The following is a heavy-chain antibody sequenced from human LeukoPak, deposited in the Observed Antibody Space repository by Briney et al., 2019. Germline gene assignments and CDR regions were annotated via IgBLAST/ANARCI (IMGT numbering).Heavy chain of an antibody. J-gene: IGHJ4*02. V-gene: IGHV1-18*01. D-gene: IGHD3-9*01. CDR2: ISAYNGNT. CDR1: GYTFTSYG. CDR3: ARAVVLRYFDWLSTARDPIFDY. Sequence: ASVKVSCKASGYTFTSYGISWVRQAPGQGLEWMGWISAYNGNTNYAQKLQGRVTMTTDTSTSTAYMELRSLRSDDTAVYYCARAVVLRYFDWLSTARDPIFDYWGQGTLVTVSS.